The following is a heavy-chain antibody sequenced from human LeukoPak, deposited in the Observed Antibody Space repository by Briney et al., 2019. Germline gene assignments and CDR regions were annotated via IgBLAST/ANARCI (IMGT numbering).Heavy chain of an antibody. CDR3: ARDGRLLWLGELFTY. V-gene: IGHV3-48*01. CDR1: GFTFSSYS. D-gene: IGHD3-10*01. J-gene: IGHJ4*02. CDR2: ISSSSSTI. Sequence: GGSLRLSCAASGFTFSSYSMNWVRQAPGKGPEWVSYISSSSSTIYYADSVKGRFTISRDNAKNSLYLQMNSLRAEDTAVYYCARDGRLLWLGELFTYWGQGTLVTVSS.